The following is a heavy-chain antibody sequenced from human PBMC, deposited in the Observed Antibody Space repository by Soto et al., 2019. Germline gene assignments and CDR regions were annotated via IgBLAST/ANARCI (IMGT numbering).Heavy chain of an antibody. D-gene: IGHD4-17*01. J-gene: IGHJ6*02. Sequence: GASVKVSCKASGGTFSSYAISWVRQAPGQGLEWMGGIIPIFGTANYAQKFQGRVTITADESTSTAYMELSSLRSEDTAVYYCARASYTTVTTYYGMDVWGQGTTVTVSS. CDR2: IIPIFGTA. V-gene: IGHV1-69*13. CDR1: GGTFSSYA. CDR3: ARASYTTVTTYYGMDV.